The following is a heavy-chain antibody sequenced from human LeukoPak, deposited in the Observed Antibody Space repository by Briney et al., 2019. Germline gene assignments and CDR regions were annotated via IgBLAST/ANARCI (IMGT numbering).Heavy chain of an antibody. V-gene: IGHV3-74*01. CDR3: ARDPRNVGLAP. J-gene: IGHJ5*02. CDR2: NNGGGSTT. Sequence: QAGGSLRLSCVASGFSLSGYWMYWVRQAPGKGLMYISRNNGGGSTTNYADVVKGRFTMSRDNVKNTLYLQMNSLRVEDTAVYYCARDPRNVGLAPWGQGTLVTVSS. CDR1: GFSLSGYW. D-gene: IGHD2-15*01.